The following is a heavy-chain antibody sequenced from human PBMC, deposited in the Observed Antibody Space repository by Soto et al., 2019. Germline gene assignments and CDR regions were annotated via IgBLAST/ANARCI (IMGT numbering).Heavy chain of an antibody. CDR3: ARGYSGYDYRVFWFDP. CDR1: GYTFTSYA. V-gene: IGHV1-3*01. D-gene: IGHD5-12*01. J-gene: IGHJ5*02. Sequence: QVQLVQSGAEVKKPGASVKVSCKASGYTFTSYAMHWVRQAPGQRLEWMGWINAGNGNTKYSQKFQGRVTITRDTSASTAYMELSSLRSEDTAVYYCARGYSGYDYRVFWFDPWGQGTLVTVSS. CDR2: INAGNGNT.